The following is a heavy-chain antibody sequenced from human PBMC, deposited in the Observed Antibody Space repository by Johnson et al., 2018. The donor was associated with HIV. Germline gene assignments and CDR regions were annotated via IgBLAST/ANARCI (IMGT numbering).Heavy chain of an antibody. Sequence: EKLVESGGGVVRPGGSLRLSCAASGFTFDDYGMSWVRQAPGKGLEWVSGINWNGGNTGYADSLKGRFTISRDNAKNSLYLQMNILRAEDTAVYYCATFGGGSFHAFDIWGQGTMVTASS. J-gene: IGHJ3*02. CDR3: ATFGGGSFHAFDI. CDR2: INWNGGNT. CDR1: GFTFDDYG. V-gene: IGHV3-20*04. D-gene: IGHD1-26*01.